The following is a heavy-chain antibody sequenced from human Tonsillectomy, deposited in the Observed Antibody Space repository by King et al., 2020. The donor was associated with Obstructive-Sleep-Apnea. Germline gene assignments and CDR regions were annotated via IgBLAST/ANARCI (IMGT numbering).Heavy chain of an antibody. CDR1: GGSISSNNW. D-gene: IGHD6-19*01. Sequence: VQLQESGPGLVKPSGTLSLTCAVSGGSISSNNWWTWVRQPPGKGLDWIGEISLSGTTNYNPSLKSRVTISLYKTMNQFPLKLNSVTAADTAVYYCARAAIPYCSSDYWGQGILVTVSS. CDR3: ARAAIPYCSSDY. V-gene: IGHV4-4*02. J-gene: IGHJ4*02. CDR2: ISLSGTT.